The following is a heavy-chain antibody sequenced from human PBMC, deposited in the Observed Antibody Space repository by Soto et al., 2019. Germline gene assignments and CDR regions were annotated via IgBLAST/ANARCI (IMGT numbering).Heavy chain of an antibody. J-gene: IGHJ2*01. CDR2: IIPIFGTA. CDR3: ARGGGYCSSTSCSGMVRGVINWYFDL. Sequence: QVQLVQSGAEVKKPGSSVKVSCKSSGGTFSSYAISWVRQAPGQGIEWMGGIIPIFGTANYAQKFQGRVTITADESTSTAYMEMSSLRAEYKAVYYCARGGGYCSSTSCSGMVRGVINWYFDLWGRGTLVTFSS. V-gene: IGHV1-69*01. CDR1: GGTFSSYA. D-gene: IGHD2-2*03.